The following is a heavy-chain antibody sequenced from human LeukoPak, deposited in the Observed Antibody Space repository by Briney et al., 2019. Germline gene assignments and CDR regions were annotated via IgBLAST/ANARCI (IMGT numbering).Heavy chain of an antibody. D-gene: IGHD2/OR15-2a*01. CDR3: AGNKKLFGDTNWFDP. Sequence: PSETLSLTCTVSGGSISSDYWSWIRQPPGKGLEWIGYIYYSGSTSGSTIYNPSLKSRVTISVDTSKNQFSLKLISVTAADTAVYYCAGNKKLFGDTNWFDPWGQGTLVTVSS. CDR2: IYYSGSTSGST. V-gene: IGHV4-59*01. CDR1: GGSISSDY. J-gene: IGHJ5*02.